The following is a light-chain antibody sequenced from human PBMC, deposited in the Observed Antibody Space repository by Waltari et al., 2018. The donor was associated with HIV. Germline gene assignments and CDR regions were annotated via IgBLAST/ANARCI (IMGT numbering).Light chain of an antibody. V-gene: IGLV2-8*01. CDR3: SSYAGSNNVV. Sequence: QSALTQPPSASGSPGQSVTISCTGTSSDVGGYNYVSWYQQHPGKAPKRLIYGVNKRPAGFPDRFSGSKSGNTASLTVSGLQAEDEAEYYCSSYAGSNNVVFGGGTKLTVL. CDR1: SSDVGGYNY. CDR2: GVN. J-gene: IGLJ2*01.